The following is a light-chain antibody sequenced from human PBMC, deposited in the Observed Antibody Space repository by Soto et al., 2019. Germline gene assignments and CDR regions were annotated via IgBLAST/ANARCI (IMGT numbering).Light chain of an antibody. CDR2: DAS. V-gene: IGKV3-20*01. J-gene: IGKJ5*01. CDR1: QSVSSNY. CDR3: QQYGSLIT. Sequence: EIVLTQSPGTLSLSPGERATLSCRASQSVSSNYLAWYQQRPGQALRLLIYDASSRPTGIPDRFSGGGSGTDFTLTISRLEPEDFAVYYCQQYGSLITFGQGTRLEIK.